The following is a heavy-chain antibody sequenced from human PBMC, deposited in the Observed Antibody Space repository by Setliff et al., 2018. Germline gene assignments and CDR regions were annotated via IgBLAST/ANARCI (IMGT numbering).Heavy chain of an antibody. Sequence: SETLSLTCAVYGGSFSGYYWSWIRQPPGKGLEWIGEINHSGSTNYNPSLKSRVTISVDTSKNQFSLKLSSVTAADTAVYYCSRDRRIVGARHAFDIWGQGKMVTVSS. V-gene: IGHV4-34*01. D-gene: IGHD1-26*01. CDR3: SRDRRIVGARHAFDI. J-gene: IGHJ3*02. CDR1: GGSFSGYY. CDR2: INHSGST.